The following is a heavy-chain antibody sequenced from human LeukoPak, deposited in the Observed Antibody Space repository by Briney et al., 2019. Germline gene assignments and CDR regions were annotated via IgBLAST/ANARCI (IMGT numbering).Heavy chain of an antibody. CDR2: IYYSGST. V-gene: IGHV4-39*07. CDR3: ARDWGTVTKFQY. J-gene: IGHJ1*01. Sequence: SETLSLTCTVSGGSISSSSYYWGWIRQPPGKGLEWIGSIYYSGSTYYNPSLKSRVTISVDTSKNQFSLKLSSVTAADTAVYYCARDWGTVTKFQYWGQGTLVTVSS. CDR1: GGSISSSSYY. D-gene: IGHD4-17*01.